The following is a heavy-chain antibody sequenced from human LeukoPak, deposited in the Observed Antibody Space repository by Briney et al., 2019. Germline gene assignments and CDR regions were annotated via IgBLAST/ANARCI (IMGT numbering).Heavy chain of an antibody. J-gene: IGHJ4*02. Sequence: GESLEISCKTSGYSFSTYWIGWVRQMPGKGLEWMGVIYPRDSDTRYSPSFQGQVTISADESITTAYLQWTSLKASDTAMYYCARGRYTYNYYFDSWDQATLVTVTS. CDR3: ARGRYTYNYYFDS. V-gene: IGHV5-51*01. CDR2: IYPRDSDT. CDR1: GYSFSTYW. D-gene: IGHD5-18*01.